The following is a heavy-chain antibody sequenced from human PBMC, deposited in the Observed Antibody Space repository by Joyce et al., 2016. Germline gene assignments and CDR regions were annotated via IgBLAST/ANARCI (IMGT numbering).Heavy chain of an antibody. V-gene: IGHV1-46*01. CDR3: TKENSDYKSVWFDA. D-gene: IGHD5-12*01. CDR2: INPSSGST. J-gene: IGHJ5*02. CDR1: GYTFTLLY. Sequence: QIQLVQSGAEVKKPGASVKVSCKASGYTFTLLYMHWVRQAPGHGLVWMGIINPSSGSTTYAQKFQGRVIMTRDTSTSTVYMELSNLKSEDTAVYYCTKENSDYKSVWFDAWGQGALVSVSS.